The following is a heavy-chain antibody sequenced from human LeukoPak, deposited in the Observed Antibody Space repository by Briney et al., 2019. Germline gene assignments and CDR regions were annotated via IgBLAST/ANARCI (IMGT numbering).Heavy chain of an antibody. D-gene: IGHD3-3*01. Sequence: PSETLSLTCAVYGGSFSGYYWSWIRQPPGKGLEWIGEINHSGSTNYNPSLKSRVTISVDTSKNQFSLKLSSVTAADTAVYYCARGRYYDFWSGYPNYYYYMDVWGKGTTVTASS. V-gene: IGHV4-34*01. J-gene: IGHJ6*03. CDR3: ARGRYYDFWSGYPNYYYYMDV. CDR2: INHSGST. CDR1: GGSFSGYY.